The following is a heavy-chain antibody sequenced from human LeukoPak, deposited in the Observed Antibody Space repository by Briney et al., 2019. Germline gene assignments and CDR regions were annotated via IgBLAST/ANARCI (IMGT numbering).Heavy chain of an antibody. CDR2: IYYSGST. CDR1: GGSISSSSYY. J-gene: IGHJ6*02. D-gene: IGHD3-3*01. CDR3: ATPSRDYDFWSGYYTPYYYGMDV. V-gene: IGHV4-39*01. Sequence: SETLSLTCTVSGGSISSSSYYWGWIRQPPGKGLEWIGSIYYSGSTYYNPSLKRRVTISVAPSKNQFSLKLGSVTAADTAVYYCATPSRDYDFWSGYYTPYYYGMDVWGQGTTVTVSS.